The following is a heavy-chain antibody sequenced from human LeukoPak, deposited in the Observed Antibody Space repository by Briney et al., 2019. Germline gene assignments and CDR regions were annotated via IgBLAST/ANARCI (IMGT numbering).Heavy chain of an antibody. CDR1: GGTFSSYA. J-gene: IGHJ5*02. V-gene: IGHV1-69*13. D-gene: IGHD3-10*01. CDR3: ASLGHEFGDSDP. Sequence: ASVKVSCKASGGTFSSYAISWVRQAPGQGLKWMGGIIPIFGTANYAQKFQGRVTITADESTSTAYMELSSLRSEDTAVYYCASLGHEFGDSDPWGQGTLVTVSS. CDR2: IIPIFGTA.